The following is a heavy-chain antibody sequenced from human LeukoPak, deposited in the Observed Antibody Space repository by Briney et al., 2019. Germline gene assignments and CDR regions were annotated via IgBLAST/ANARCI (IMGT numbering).Heavy chain of an antibody. CDR1: GYSINSGYT. V-gene: IGHV4-38-2*02. D-gene: IGHD6-19*01. Sequence: PSETLSLTCTVSGYSINSGYTWGWIRQPPGKGLERIGNIYHSGGTYYNPSLTSRVTISVDTSKNQFSLKLSSVTAADTAVYYCARFGSGWHYFDYWGQGTLVTVSS. CDR2: IYHSGGT. J-gene: IGHJ4*02. CDR3: ARFGSGWHYFDY.